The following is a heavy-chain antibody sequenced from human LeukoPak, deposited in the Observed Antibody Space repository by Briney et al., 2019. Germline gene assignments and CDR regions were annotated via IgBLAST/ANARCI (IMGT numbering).Heavy chain of an antibody. CDR1: GYTFTSYA. Sequence: ASVKVSCKASGYTFTSYAMHWVRQAPGQRLEWMAWINAGNGNTKYSQKFQGRVTITRDTSASTAYMELSSLRSEDTAVYYCARDGEVYYDFWSGYRPAYYFDYWGQGTLVTVSS. CDR3: ARDGEVYYDFWSGYRPAYYFDY. V-gene: IGHV1-3*01. CDR2: INAGNGNT. J-gene: IGHJ4*02. D-gene: IGHD3-3*01.